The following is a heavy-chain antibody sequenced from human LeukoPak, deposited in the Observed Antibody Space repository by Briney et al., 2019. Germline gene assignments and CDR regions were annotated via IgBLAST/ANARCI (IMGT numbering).Heavy chain of an antibody. Sequence: SGTLSLTCAVSGGSISSSNWWSWVRQPPGKGLEWIGYISYSGSSNSHPSLKSRVTISVDMSQTQVYLELSSVTAADTAVYYCARARYREDSYGYAGGFYYMDVWGKGTTVTVSS. V-gene: IGHV4-4*02. J-gene: IGHJ6*03. D-gene: IGHD5-18*01. CDR3: ARARYREDSYGYAGGFYYMDV. CDR2: ISYSGSS. CDR1: GGSISSSNW.